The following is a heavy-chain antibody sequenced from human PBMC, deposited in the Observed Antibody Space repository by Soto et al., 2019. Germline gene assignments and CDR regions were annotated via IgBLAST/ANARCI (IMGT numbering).Heavy chain of an antibody. CDR3: VRYYYDSSGYYPDY. Sequence: TGGSLRLSCAASGFTFSNYEMNWVRQSPGKGLEWVSYIGSGGSRIYYADSVKGRFTISRDNTKNSLYLQMNSLRAEDTAVYYCVRYYYDSSGYYPDYWGQGTLVTAPQ. J-gene: IGHJ4*02. CDR2: IGSGGSRI. D-gene: IGHD3-22*01. CDR1: GFTFSNYE. V-gene: IGHV3-48*03.